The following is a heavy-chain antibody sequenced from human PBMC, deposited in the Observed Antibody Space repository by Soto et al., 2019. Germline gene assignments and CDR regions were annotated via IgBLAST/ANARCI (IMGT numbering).Heavy chain of an antibody. CDR2: INHSGST. D-gene: IGHD3-3*01. Sequence: SETLSLTCAVYGGSFSGYYWSWIRQPPGKGLEWIGEINHSGSTNYNPSLKSRVTISVDTSKNQLSLKLSSVTAADTAVYYCARGKQEDFGVVITIYYYYGMDVWGQGTTVTVSS. V-gene: IGHV4-34*01. CDR1: GGSFSGYY. J-gene: IGHJ6*02. CDR3: ARGKQEDFGVVITIYYYYGMDV.